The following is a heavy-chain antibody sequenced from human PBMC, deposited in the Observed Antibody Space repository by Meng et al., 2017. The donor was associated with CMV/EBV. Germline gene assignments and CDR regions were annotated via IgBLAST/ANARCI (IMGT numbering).Heavy chain of an antibody. CDR1: GGPISSSSYY. Sequence: GSLRLSCTVSGGPISSSSYYWGWIRPPPGKGLEWIGSIYYSGRTYYNPSLKSRVTISVDTTKNQFALKLSSVTAADTAVYYCARPSPMVGVPAGGGWFDPWGQGTLVTVSS. J-gene: IGHJ5*02. CDR3: ARPSPMVGVPAGGGWFDP. V-gene: IGHV4-39*01. D-gene: IGHD2-2*01. CDR2: IYYSGRT.